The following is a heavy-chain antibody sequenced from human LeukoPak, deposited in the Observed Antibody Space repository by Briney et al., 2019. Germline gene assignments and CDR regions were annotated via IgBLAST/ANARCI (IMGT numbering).Heavy chain of an antibody. Sequence: GVSLRLSCAASGFTLSTYDMNCARHAPGEGGEGVSAVKWYEGRTYYRVCEKGRLTIPRDNSKNTLYLQMNSLRAEDTAVYYCAKAWDSSGWGPQYFYHCGQGTLVTVSS. CDR2: VKWYEGRT. CDR3: AKAWDSSGWGPQYFYH. CDR1: GFTLSTYD. V-gene: IGHV3-23*01. J-gene: IGHJ1*01. D-gene: IGHD6-19*01.